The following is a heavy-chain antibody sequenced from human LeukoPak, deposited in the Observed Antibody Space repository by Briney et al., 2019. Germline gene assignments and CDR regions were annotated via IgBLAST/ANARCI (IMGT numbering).Heavy chain of an antibody. Sequence: ASVKVSCKASGYTFTGYFIYWVRQAPGQGLEWMGRISPNSGDTNSAQKFQGRVTMTRDTSINTAYMELSRLGSNDTAVYYCARPSRGVASYYYDVDVWGQGTTVTVSS. D-gene: IGHD2-15*01. CDR2: ISPNSGDT. J-gene: IGHJ6*02. CDR1: GYTFTGYF. V-gene: IGHV1-2*06. CDR3: ARPSRGVASYYYDVDV.